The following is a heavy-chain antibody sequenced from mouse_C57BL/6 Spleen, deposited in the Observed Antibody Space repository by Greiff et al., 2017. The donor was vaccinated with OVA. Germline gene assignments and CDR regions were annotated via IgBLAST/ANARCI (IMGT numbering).Heavy chain of an antibody. CDR2: IRLKSDNYAT. CDR3: AIDGKGAY. J-gene: IGHJ3*01. Sequence: EVKLMESGGGLVQPGGSMKLSCVASGFTFSNYWMNWVRQSPEKGLEWVAQIRLKSDNYATHYAESVKGRFTISRDDSKSSFYLQMNNLRAEDTGIYYCAIDGKGAYWGQGTLVTVSA. D-gene: IGHD2-1*01. CDR1: GFTFSNYW. V-gene: IGHV6-3*01.